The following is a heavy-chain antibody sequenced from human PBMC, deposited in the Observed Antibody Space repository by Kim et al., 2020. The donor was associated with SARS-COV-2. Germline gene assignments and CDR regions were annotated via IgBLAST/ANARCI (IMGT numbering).Heavy chain of an antibody. CDR2: IKSDGSST. CDR1: GFTFSSYW. Sequence: GGSLRLSCAASGFTFSSYWMHWVRRAPGKGLVWVSRIKSDGSSTSYADSVKGRFTISRDNAKNTLYLQMNSLRAEDTAVYFCVRSDFGFDIWGQGTMVTVSS. CDR3: VRSDFGFDI. D-gene: IGHD2-21*02. J-gene: IGHJ3*02. V-gene: IGHV3-74*01.